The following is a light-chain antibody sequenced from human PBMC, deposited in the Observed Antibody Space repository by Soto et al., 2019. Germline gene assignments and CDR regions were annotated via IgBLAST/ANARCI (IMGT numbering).Light chain of an antibody. CDR1: RTINTY. J-gene: IGKJ4*01. CDR2: GAS. CDR3: QQTYSDIS. V-gene: IGKV1-39*01. Sequence: DVRMPQSPSSLSASVGDTITITCRASRTINTYVNWFQQKPGEPPRLLIYGASTLHDGVPSRFSGSGSGADFTLTISGLQPEDFASYHCQQTYSDISFGGGTKV.